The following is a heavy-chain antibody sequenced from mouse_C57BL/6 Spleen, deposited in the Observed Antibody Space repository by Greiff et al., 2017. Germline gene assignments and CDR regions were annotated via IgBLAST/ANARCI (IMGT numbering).Heavy chain of an antibody. CDR1: GFTFSDYG. CDR3: AGGYDRRYAMDY. CDR2: ISSGSSTI. J-gene: IGHJ4*01. Sequence: EVQLVESGGGLVKPGGSLKLSCAASGFTFSDYGMHWVRQAPEKGLEWVAYISSGSSTIYYADTVKGRFTLSRDNAKNTLFLQMTSLRSEDTAMYYCAGGYDRRYAMDYWGQGTSVTVSS. V-gene: IGHV5-17*01. D-gene: IGHD2-2*01.